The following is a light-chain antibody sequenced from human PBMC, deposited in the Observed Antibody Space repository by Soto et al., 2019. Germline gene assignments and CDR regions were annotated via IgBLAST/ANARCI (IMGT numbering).Light chain of an antibody. J-gene: IGKJ5*01. V-gene: IGKV1-5*03. CDR3: QQYNSYSRGS. CDR1: QTISSW. CDR2: KAS. Sequence: DIHMTQCPSTLCEYLGDTVTITRRASQTISSWLAWYQQKPGKAPKLLIYKASTLKSGVPSRFSGSGCGTEFTLTINSLQPDDFATYYCQQYNSYSRGSFGQGTRLEIK.